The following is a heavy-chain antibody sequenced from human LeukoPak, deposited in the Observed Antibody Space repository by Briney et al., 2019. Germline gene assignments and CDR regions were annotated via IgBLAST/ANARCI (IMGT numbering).Heavy chain of an antibody. CDR3: AKGSGFDY. D-gene: IGHD3-10*01. CDR2: ISWNSGSI. Sequence: GRSLRLSCAASGFTFDDYAMHWVRQAPGKGLEWVSGISWNSGSIGYADSVKGRFTISRDNAKNSLYLQMNSLRAEDTALYYCAKGSGFDYGGQGTLVTVSS. V-gene: IGHV3-9*01. CDR1: GFTFDDYA. J-gene: IGHJ4*02.